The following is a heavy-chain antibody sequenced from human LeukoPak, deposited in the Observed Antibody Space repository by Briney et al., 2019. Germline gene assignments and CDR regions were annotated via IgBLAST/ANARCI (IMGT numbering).Heavy chain of an antibody. J-gene: IGHJ4*02. V-gene: IGHV3-7*04. CDR3: ARGRGSSWTNYFDY. CDR1: GFTFSSYW. Sequence: GGSLRLSCAASGFTFSSYWMSWVRQAPGKGLEWVANIKQDGSEKYYVDSVKGRFTISRDNTKNSLYLQMSTLRAEDTAVYYCARGRGSSWTNYFDYWGQGTLVTVSS. CDR2: IKQDGSEK. D-gene: IGHD6-13*01.